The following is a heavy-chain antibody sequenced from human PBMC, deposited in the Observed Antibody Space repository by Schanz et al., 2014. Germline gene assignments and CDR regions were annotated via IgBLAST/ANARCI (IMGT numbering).Heavy chain of an antibody. CDR1: GFTFSNYW. CDR3: AKGRFGELSAFDI. V-gene: IGHV3-74*02. J-gene: IGHJ3*02. CDR2: INGDGSRT. Sequence: EVQLVESGGGLVQPGKSLRLSCAASGFTFSNYWMHWVRQAPGKGLVWVSRINGDGSRTAYADSVKGRFTISRDNAKNTLYLQMNSLRAEDTAVYYCAKGRFGELSAFDIWGQGTMVTVSS. D-gene: IGHD3-10*01.